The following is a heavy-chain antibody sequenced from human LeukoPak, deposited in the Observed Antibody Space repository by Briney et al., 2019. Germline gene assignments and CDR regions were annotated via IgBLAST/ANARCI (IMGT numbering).Heavy chain of an antibody. Sequence: GGSLRLSCAASGFTFSSSAMSWVRQVPGKGLEWVSGISASGGSTNYADSVRGRFTISRDNSKNTLYVQMNSLRDEDTALYYCAKGYSGSYYVFDYWGQGTLVTVSS. V-gene: IGHV3-23*01. J-gene: IGHJ4*02. CDR2: ISASGGST. D-gene: IGHD1-26*01. CDR3: AKGYSGSYYVFDY. CDR1: GFTFSSSA.